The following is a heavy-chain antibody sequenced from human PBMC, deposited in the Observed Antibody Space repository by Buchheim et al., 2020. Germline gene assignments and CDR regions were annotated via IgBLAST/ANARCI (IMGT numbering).Heavy chain of an antibody. J-gene: IGHJ4*02. V-gene: IGHV3-33*01. CDR2: IWYDGSNK. CDR1: GFTFSSYG. D-gene: IGHD3-22*01. Sequence: QVQLVESGGGVVQPGRSLRLSCAASGFTFSSYGMHWVRQAPGKGLEWVAVIWYDGSNKYYADSVKGRFTISRDNSKNTLYLQMNSLRAEDTAVYYCARGQGNYYDSSGYYFSPFDYWGQGTL. CDR3: ARGQGNYYDSSGYYFSPFDY.